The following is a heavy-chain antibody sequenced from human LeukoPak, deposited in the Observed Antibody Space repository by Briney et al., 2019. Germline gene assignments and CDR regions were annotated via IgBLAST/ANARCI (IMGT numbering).Heavy chain of an antibody. V-gene: IGHV3-21*01. D-gene: IGHD3-22*01. Sequence: GGSLRLSCAASGFTFSSYSMNWVRQAPGKGLEWVSSISSSSSYIYYADSVKGRFTISRDNAKNSLYLQMNSLRAEDTAVYYCARDRGGNYYDSSGPDAFDIWGQGTMVTVSS. CDR1: GFTFSSYS. J-gene: IGHJ3*02. CDR2: ISSSSSYI. CDR3: ARDRGGNYYDSSGPDAFDI.